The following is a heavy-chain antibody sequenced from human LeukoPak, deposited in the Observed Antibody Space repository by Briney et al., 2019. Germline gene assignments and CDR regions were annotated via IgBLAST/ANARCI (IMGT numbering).Heavy chain of an antibody. CDR3: ASLKGYCSGGSCYLSYFDY. J-gene: IGHJ4*02. D-gene: IGHD2-15*01. CDR2: IYYSGST. CDR1: GDSISSSSYY. V-gene: IGHV4-39*01. Sequence: SETLSLTCTVSGDSISSSSYYWGWIRQPPGKGLEWIGSIYYSGSTYYNPSLKSRVTISVDTSKNQFSLKLSSVTAADTAVYYCASLKGYCSGGSCYLSYFDYWGQGTLVTVSS.